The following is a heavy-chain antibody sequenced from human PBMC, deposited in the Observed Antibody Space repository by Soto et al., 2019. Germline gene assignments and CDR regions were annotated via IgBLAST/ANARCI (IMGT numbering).Heavy chain of an antibody. Sequence: SVKVSCKASGGTFSSYTISWVRQAPGQGLEWMGRIIPILGIANYAQKFQGRVTITADKSTSTAYMELSSLRSEDTAVYYCARGYYDILTGYYPPYGMDVWGQGTTVTVSS. D-gene: IGHD3-9*01. CDR1: GGTFSSYT. J-gene: IGHJ6*02. V-gene: IGHV1-69*02. CDR2: IIPILGIA. CDR3: ARGYYDILTGYYPPYGMDV.